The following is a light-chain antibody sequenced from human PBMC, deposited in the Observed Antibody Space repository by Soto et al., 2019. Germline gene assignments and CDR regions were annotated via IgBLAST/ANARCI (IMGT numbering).Light chain of an antibody. J-gene: IGKJ1*01. V-gene: IGKV1-5*01. CDR1: QSISSW. CDR3: QQYNTYPWT. CDR2: DAS. Sequence: IRMTLGPSTLPASLAAVGTIACRASQSISSWLAWYQQKPGKAPKVLIYDASSLESGVPSRFSGSGSATEFTLTISSLQPDDFATYYCQQYNTYPWTFGQGTKVDIK.